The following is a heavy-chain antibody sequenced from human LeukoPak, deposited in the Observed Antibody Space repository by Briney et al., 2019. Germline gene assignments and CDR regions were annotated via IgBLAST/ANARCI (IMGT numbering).Heavy chain of an antibody. Sequence: PGGSLRLSCAASGFTFSNYAMSWVRQAPGKGLEWVAFIRYDGSNKYYADSVKGRFTISRDNSKNTLYLQMNSLRAEDTAVYYCANWMLDYSDSSGSHGDAFDIWGQGTMVTVSS. J-gene: IGHJ3*02. V-gene: IGHV3-30*02. D-gene: IGHD3-22*01. CDR1: GFTFSNYA. CDR3: ANWMLDYSDSSGSHGDAFDI. CDR2: IRYDGSNK.